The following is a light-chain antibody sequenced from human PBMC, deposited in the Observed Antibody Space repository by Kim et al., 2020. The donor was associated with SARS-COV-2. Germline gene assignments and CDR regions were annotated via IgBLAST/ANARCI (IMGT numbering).Light chain of an antibody. J-gene: IGLJ2*01. V-gene: IGLV2-8*01. Sequence: QSALTQPPSASGSPGQSVTISCTGSSSDIASYDYVSWYQQYPGKVPKLIIYDVTKRPSGVPDRFSGSKSANTASLTVSGLQAEDEADYYCSSYAGSNNGVFGGGTKLTVL. CDR2: DVT. CDR1: SSDIASYDY. CDR3: SSYAGSNNGV.